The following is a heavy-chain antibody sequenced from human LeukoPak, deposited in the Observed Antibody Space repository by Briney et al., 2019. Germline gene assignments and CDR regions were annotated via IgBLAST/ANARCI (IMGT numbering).Heavy chain of an antibody. V-gene: IGHV1-18*01. D-gene: IGHD4-17*01. CDR1: GYSFTGYG. CDR2: ISAYNGNT. CDR3: ARDRTTDYGDEVGLDY. Sequence: ASVKVSCKASGYSFTGYGIGWVRQAPGQGRGRVGRISAYNGNTNYAQKLQGRVTMTTDTSTSTASKELRSLRSDDTAVYYCARDRTTDYGDEVGLDYWGQGTLVTVSS. J-gene: IGHJ4*02.